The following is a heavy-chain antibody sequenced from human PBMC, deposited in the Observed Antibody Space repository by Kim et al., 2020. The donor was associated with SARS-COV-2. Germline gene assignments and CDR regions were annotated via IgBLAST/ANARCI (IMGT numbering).Heavy chain of an antibody. CDR3: ARDGGITIFGVVTADYGMDV. CDR2: ISSSSSYI. CDR1: GFTFSSYS. D-gene: IGHD3-3*01. Sequence: GGSLRLSCAASGFTFSSYSMNWVRQAPGKGLEWVSSISSSSSYIYYADSVKGRFTISRDNAKNSLYLQMNSLRAEDTPVYYCARDGGITIFGVVTADYGMDVWGQGTTVTVSS. V-gene: IGHV3-21*01. J-gene: IGHJ6*02.